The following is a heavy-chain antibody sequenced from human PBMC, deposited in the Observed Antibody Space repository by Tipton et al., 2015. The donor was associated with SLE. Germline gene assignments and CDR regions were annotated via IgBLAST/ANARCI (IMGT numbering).Heavy chain of an antibody. J-gene: IGHJ5*02. CDR1: GFTFSTYA. D-gene: IGHD3-10*01. CDR2: ISGSGTTT. V-gene: IGHV3-23*01. CDR3: AGGLLWFGELYL. Sequence: SLRLSCAASGFTFSTYAMSWVRQAPGKGLEWVSVISGSGTTTHYADSVKGRFTISRDNSKNTLYLQMNSLRAEDTAVYYCAGGLLWFGELYLWGQGTLVTVSS.